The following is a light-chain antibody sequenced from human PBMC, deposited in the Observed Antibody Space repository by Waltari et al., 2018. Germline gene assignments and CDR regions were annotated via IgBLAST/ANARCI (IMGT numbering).Light chain of an antibody. J-gene: IGKJ1*01. CDR2: HAS. V-gene: IGKV3-20*01. Sequence: EIVLTQSPGTLSLSPGERATLSCRASQSVGKYLAWYQQRPGQAPRLLRYHASIRATGIPDRFSGSGSGTDFSLTISRLEPEDFAVYYCQKYESLPATFGQGTTVEIK. CDR3: QKYESLPAT. CDR1: QSVGKY.